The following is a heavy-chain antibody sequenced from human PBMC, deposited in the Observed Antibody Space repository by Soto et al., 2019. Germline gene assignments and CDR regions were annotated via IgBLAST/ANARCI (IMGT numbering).Heavy chain of an antibody. D-gene: IGHD3-9*01. J-gene: IGHJ6*02. V-gene: IGHV5-10-1*01. Sequence: GESLKISCKGSGYSFTSYWISWVRQMPGKGLEWMGRIDPSDSYTNYSPSFQGHVTISADKSISTAYLQWSSLKASDTAMYYCAKGLDYDSLAGYYYCYYGMEVWGQGSTVTVSS. CDR1: GYSFTSYW. CDR2: IDPSDSYT. CDR3: AKGLDYDSLAGYYYCYYGMEV.